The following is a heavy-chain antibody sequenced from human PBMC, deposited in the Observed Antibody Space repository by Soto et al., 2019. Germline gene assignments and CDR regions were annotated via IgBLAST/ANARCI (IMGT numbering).Heavy chain of an antibody. CDR3: AGGGRITMVRAGDWFDP. V-gene: IGHV1-69*02. CDR1: GGTFRSYT. J-gene: IGHJ5*02. D-gene: IGHD3-10*01. Sequence: QVQLVQSGAEVKKPGSSVKVSCKASGGTFRSYTISWVRQAPGQGLEWMGRIIPILGIANYAQKFQGRVTIAADTSTSTDYMELSSLRSEDTAVYDCAGGGRITMVRAGDWFDPWGQGTLVTVSS. CDR2: IIPILGIA.